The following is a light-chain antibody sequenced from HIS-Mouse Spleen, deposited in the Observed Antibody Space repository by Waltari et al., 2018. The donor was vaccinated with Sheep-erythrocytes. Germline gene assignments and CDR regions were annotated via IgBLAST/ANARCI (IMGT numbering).Light chain of an antibody. J-gene: IGLJ2*01. V-gene: IGLV2-11*01. CDR1: SSDVGGYNY. CDR2: DVS. Sequence: QSALTQPRSVSGSPGQSVTISCTGTSSDVGGYNYLSWYQQPPGKAPKLMIYDVSKRPSGVPDRFSGSKSGNTASLTISGLQAEDEADYYCCSYAGSYTFVVFGGGTKLTVL. CDR3: CSYAGSYTFVV.